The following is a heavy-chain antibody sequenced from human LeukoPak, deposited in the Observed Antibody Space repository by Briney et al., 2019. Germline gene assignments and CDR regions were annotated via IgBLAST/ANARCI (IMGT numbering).Heavy chain of an antibody. CDR2: MNPNSGNT. V-gene: IGHV1-8*01. D-gene: IGHD2-8*01. Sequence: GASVKVSCKVSGYTLTELSMHWVRQAPGQGLEWMGWMNPNSGNTGYAQKFQGRVTMTRNTSTSTAYMELRSLRSDDTAVYYCARSEMVETPPDYWGQGTLVTVSS. CDR3: ARSEMVETPPDY. CDR1: GYTLTELS. J-gene: IGHJ4*02.